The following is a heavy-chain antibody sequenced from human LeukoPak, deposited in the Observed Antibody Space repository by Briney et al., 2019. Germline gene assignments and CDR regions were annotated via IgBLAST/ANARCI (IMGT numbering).Heavy chain of an antibody. V-gene: IGHV4-34*01. CDR2: INHSGST. D-gene: IGHD3-10*01. J-gene: IGHJ4*02. Sequence: MASETLSLTCAVYGGSFSGYYWSWIRQPPGKGLEWIGEINHSGSTNYNPSLKSRVTISVDTSKNQFSLKLSSVTAADTAVYYCARRLAGSYSDYWGQGTLVTVSS. CDR3: ARRLAGSYSDY. CDR1: GGSFSGYY.